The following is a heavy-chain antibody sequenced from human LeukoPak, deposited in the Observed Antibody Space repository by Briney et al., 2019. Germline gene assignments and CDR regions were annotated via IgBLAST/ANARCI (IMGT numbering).Heavy chain of an antibody. Sequence: PSETLSLTCTVSGGSMSSYYWSWIRQPPGKGLEWIGHMYYSGNTKYNPSLKSRVTISVDTSKNQFSLKLSSVTAADTAVYYCARELLAEGHRVFDYWGQGTLVTASS. V-gene: IGHV4-59*12. CDR2: MYYSGNT. CDR1: GGSMSSYY. CDR3: ARELLAEGHRVFDY. D-gene: IGHD6-19*01. J-gene: IGHJ4*02.